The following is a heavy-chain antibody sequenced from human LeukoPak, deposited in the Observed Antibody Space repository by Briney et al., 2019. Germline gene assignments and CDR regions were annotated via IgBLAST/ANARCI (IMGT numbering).Heavy chain of an antibody. CDR3: ATGNSGSYSHVDY. J-gene: IGHJ4*02. Sequence: GASVKVSCKASGYTFTSYGISWVRQAPGQGLEWMGGFDPEDGETIYAQKFQGRVTMTEDTSTDTAYMELSSLRSEDTAVYYCATGNSGSYSHVDYWGQGTLVTVSS. V-gene: IGHV1-24*01. CDR2: FDPEDGET. CDR1: GYTFTSYG. D-gene: IGHD1-26*01.